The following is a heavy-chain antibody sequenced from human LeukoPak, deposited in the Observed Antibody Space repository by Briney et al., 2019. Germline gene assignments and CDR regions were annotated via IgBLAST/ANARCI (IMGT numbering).Heavy chain of an antibody. CDR3: APDGAGFTT. CDR2: INIGGTNT. D-gene: IGHD5-24*01. Sequence: GGSLRLSCAASGFTFNDYYMSWVRQAPGKGLEWLSYINIGGTNTHYADSVKGRLTISRDHAKKSLYLEMNNLRAEDTAVNYGAPDGAGFTTGGQGVLVTVSS. CDR1: GFTFNDYY. V-gene: IGHV3-11*01. J-gene: IGHJ4*02.